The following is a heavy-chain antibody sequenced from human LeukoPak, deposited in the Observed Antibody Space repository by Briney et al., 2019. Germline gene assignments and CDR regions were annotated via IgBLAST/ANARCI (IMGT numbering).Heavy chain of an antibody. CDR3: ARVYDSTGYYLDY. Sequence: SETLSLTCTVSGGSISSSSYYWGWIRQPPGKGLEWIGSIYYSGSTYYNPSLKSRVTMSVDTSKNQFSLKLTSVTAADTAVYYCARVYDSTGYYLDYWGQGTPVTVSS. D-gene: IGHD3-22*01. V-gene: IGHV4-39*07. CDR1: GGSISSSSYY. J-gene: IGHJ4*02. CDR2: IYYSGST.